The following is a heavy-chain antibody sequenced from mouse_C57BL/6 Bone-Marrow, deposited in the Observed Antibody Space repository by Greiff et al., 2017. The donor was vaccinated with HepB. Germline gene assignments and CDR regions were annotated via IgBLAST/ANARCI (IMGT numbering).Heavy chain of an antibody. J-gene: IGHJ2*01. Sequence: EVKVVESGGGLVKPGGSLKLSCAASGFTFSDYGMHWVRQAPEKGLEWVAYISSGSSTIYYADTVKGRFTISRDNAKNTLFLQMTSLRSEDTAMYYCARHYGYDLYYFDYWGQGTTLTVSS. CDR2: ISSGSSTI. D-gene: IGHD2-2*01. CDR3: ARHYGYDLYYFDY. CDR1: GFTFSDYG. V-gene: IGHV5-17*01.